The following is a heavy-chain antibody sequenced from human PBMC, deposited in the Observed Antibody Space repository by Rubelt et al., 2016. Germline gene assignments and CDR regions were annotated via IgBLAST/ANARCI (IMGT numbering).Heavy chain of an antibody. Sequence: VQLVESGGGLVKPGGSLRLSCAASGFTFSSYAMHWVRQAPGKGLEWVAVISYDGSNKYYADSVKGRFTISRDNSKNTLYLQMNSLRAEDTAVYYCARENYGDYYFDYWGQGTLVTVSS. D-gene: IGHD4-17*01. J-gene: IGHJ4*02. CDR1: GFTFSSYA. CDR3: ARENYGDYYFDY. CDR2: ISYDGSNK. V-gene: IGHV3-30*04.